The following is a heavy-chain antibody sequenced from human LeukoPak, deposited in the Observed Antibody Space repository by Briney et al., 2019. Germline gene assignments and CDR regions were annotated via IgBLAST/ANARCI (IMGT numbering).Heavy chain of an antibody. J-gene: IGHJ4*02. Sequence: SETLSLTCTVSGGSISSYYWSWIQQPPGKGLEWIGYIYYSGSTNYNPSLKSRVTISVDTSKNQFSLKLSSVTAADTAVYYCARGRGGDVVVIAPYYFDYWGQGTLVTVSS. CDR1: GGSISSYY. CDR3: ARGRGGDVVVIAPYYFDY. V-gene: IGHV4-59*01. D-gene: IGHD2-21*01. CDR2: IYYSGST.